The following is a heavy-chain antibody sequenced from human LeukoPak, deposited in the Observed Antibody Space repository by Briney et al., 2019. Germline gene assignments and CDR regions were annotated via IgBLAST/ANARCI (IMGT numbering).Heavy chain of an antibody. J-gene: IGHJ4*02. CDR3: ARFLYAYFDY. CDR1: GGSISSYY. V-gene: IGHV4-59*12. Sequence: PSETLSLTCTVSGGSISSYYWSWIRQPPGKGLEWIGYIYYSGSTYYNPSLKSRVTISVDTSKNQFSLKLSSVTAADTAVYYCARFLYAYFDYWGQGTLVTVSS. D-gene: IGHD2-8*01. CDR2: IYYSGST.